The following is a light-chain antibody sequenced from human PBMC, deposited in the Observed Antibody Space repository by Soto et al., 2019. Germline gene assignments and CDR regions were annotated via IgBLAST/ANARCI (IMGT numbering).Light chain of an antibody. V-gene: IGKV1-9*01. CDR1: QGISSY. CDR3: HQLNT. Sequence: IPLTQSPSSLSASVGDRVTITCRASQGISSYLAWYQQKPGKAPKLLIYAASTLQSGVPSRFSGSGSGTDFALTITSLQPEDCAIYYCHQLNTFGQGTRLEI. J-gene: IGKJ5*01. CDR2: AAS.